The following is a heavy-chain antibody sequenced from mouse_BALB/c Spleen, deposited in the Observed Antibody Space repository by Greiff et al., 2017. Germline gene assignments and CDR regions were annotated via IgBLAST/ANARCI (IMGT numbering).Heavy chain of an antibody. V-gene: IGHV7-3*02. CDR1: GFTFTDYY. CDR3: ARDTGKRDYFDY. CDR2: IRNKANGYTT. J-gene: IGHJ2*01. D-gene: IGHD4-1*01. Sequence: EVKLVESGGGLVQPGGSLRLSCATSGFTFTDYYMSWVRQPPGKALEWLGFIRNKANGYTTEYSASVKGRFTISRDNSQSILYLQMNTLRAEDSATYYCARDTGKRDYFDYWGQGTTLTVSS.